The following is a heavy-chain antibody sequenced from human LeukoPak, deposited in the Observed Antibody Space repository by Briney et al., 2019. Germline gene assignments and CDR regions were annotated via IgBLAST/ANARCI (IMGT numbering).Heavy chain of an antibody. CDR3: AKDVGKWESLHFFDY. CDR1: GFTLSTNA. D-gene: IGHD1-26*01. J-gene: IGHJ4*02. Sequence: GGSLRLSCLTSGFTLSTNAMSWVGQAPGRGLEGISGIRGRGASTYYADSVKARFTISRDDSRNTLYLQMNSLRGDDTAVYYCAKDVGKWESLHFFDYWGQGTLVTVSS. CDR2: IRGRGAST. V-gene: IGHV3-23*01.